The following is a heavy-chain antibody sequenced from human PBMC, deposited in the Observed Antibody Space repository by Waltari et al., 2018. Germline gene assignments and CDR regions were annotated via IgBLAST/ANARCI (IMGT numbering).Heavy chain of an antibody. Sequence: QVQLQESGPGLVKPSETLSLICSVSGGSISTHFWGWIRQPPGKTLEWIGNIYSSGSTNYNPSLTSRVTMSIDPSKNQFSLRLSSVTAADTAVYFCARGHDYYFDYWGQGILVAVSS. CDR3: ARGHDYYFDY. J-gene: IGHJ4*02. D-gene: IGHD4-17*01. V-gene: IGHV4-59*11. CDR1: GGSISTHF. CDR2: IYSSGST.